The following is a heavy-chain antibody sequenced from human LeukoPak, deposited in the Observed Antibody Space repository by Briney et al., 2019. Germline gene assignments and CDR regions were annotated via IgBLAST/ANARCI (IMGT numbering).Heavy chain of an antibody. J-gene: IGHJ5*02. D-gene: IGHD2-2*01. V-gene: IGHV1-2*02. Sequence: ASVKVSCKASGYTFTGYYMHWVREAPGQGLEWMGWINANSGGTNYAQKFQGRVTMTRDTSISTAYMELSRLRSDDTAVYYCARDRGYCSSTSCYDWFDPWGQGTLVTVSS. CDR3: ARDRGYCSSTSCYDWFDP. CDR1: GYTFTGYY. CDR2: INANSGGT.